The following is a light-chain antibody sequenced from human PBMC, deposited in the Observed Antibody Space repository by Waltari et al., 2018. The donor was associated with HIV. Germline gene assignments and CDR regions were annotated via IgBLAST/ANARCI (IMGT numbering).Light chain of an antibody. CDR3: QQCATSPWT. Sequence: VLTQSPGTLSLSPGDRAILSCRASQSVSANILGWYQQRPGQAPSILVHGASRRATATPARFSCGGSGTDFTLIISRLQPEDFAVYYCQQCATSPWTFGQGTTV. V-gene: IGKV3-20*01. CDR1: QSVSANI. CDR2: GAS. J-gene: IGKJ1*01.